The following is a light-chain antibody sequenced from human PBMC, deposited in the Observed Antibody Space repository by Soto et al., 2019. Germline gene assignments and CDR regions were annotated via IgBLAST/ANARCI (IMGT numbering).Light chain of an antibody. Sequence: EIVLTQSPGTLSLSPGERATLSCRASQSVTSGYLAWYQRKPGQAPRLLIYGASRRATGIPERFSGSGSGTDFTLTISRLEPEDFAEYFGQQYGSSFFTFGGGTAVEIK. CDR1: QSVTSGY. CDR3: QQYGSSFFT. J-gene: IGKJ4*01. CDR2: GAS. V-gene: IGKV3-20*01.